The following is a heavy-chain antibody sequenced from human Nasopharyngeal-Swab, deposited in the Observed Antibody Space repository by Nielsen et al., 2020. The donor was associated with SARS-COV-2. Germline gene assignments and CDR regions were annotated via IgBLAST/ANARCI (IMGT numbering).Heavy chain of an antibody. CDR1: GFPFSNSW. J-gene: IGHJ4*02. D-gene: IGHD3-10*01. CDR2: INPDGSVR. CDR3: ATAGSYRFDN. Sequence: GESLKISCAASGFPFSNSWVHWVRQAPGEGLVWVARINPDGSVRNYADSVKGRFTISRDNAMSTLYLQLNNLRSEDTAVYYCATAGSYRFDNRGQGTLLTVSS. V-gene: IGHV3-74*01.